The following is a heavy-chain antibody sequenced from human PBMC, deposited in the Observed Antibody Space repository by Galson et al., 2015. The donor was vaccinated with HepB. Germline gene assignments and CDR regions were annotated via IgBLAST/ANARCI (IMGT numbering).Heavy chain of an antibody. CDR1: GFTFSDYY. J-gene: IGHJ4*02. CDR3: ARGGGGNGFDY. Sequence: SLRLSCAASGFTFSDYYMSWIRQAPGKGLQWLSYIGDDGRTIYYADSVEGRFTISRDNAKNSLFLQMNSLRAEDTAVYYCARGGGGNGFDYWGQGILVTVSS. V-gene: IGHV3-11*01. CDR2: IGDDGRTI. D-gene: IGHD4-23*01.